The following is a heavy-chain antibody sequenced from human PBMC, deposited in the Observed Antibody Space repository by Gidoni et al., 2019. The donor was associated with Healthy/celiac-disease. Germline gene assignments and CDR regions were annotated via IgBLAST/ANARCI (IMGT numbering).Heavy chain of an antibody. Sequence: QVQLVQSGAEVKKPGSSVKVSCKAPGGTCRSSAFSWVRQAPGQGLEWVGGIIPIFGPANYAQQFQGRVTITADESTSTAYMELSSLRSEDTAVYSCASSPLWWTFYAPDAFDIWGQGTMVTVSS. D-gene: IGHD3-16*01. V-gene: IGHV1-69*01. J-gene: IGHJ3*02. CDR1: GGTCRSSA. CDR3: ASSPLWWTFYAPDAFDI. CDR2: IIPIFGPA.